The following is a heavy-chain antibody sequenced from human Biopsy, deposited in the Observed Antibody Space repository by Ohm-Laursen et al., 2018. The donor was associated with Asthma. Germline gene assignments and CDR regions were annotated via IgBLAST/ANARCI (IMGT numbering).Heavy chain of an antibody. CDR1: GFTFRTHC. V-gene: IGHV3-7*01. J-gene: IGHJ1*01. D-gene: IGHD3-3*01. CDR2: IKHDGSEK. CDR3: ARTFHFWSPYHAEHYQL. Sequence: SLRLSCSASGFTFRTHCMSWVRQVPGQGLEWVANIKHDGSEKNHVDSLKGRFTISRDNAKNLLFLQMNSLRAEDTAVYYCARTFHFWSPYHAEHYQLWGQGTLVTVPS.